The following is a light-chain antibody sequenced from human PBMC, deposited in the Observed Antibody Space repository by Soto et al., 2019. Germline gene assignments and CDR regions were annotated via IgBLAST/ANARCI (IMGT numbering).Light chain of an antibody. J-gene: IGLJ2*01. CDR3: AAWDGSLNGRV. V-gene: IGLV1-44*01. CDR1: SSNIGSNT. Sequence: QPVLTQPPSASGTPGQRVTISCSGSSSNIGSNTVNWYQQLPGTAPKLLIYSNNQRPSGVPDRFSGSKSDTSASLAISGLQSEDEADYYCAAWDGSLNGRVFGGGTKLTVL. CDR2: SNN.